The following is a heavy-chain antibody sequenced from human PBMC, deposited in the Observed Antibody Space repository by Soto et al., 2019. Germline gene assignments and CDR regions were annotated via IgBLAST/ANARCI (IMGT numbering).Heavy chain of an antibody. Sequence: QVQLVQSGAEVKKPGSSVKVSCKASGGTFSSYTISWVRQAPGQGLEWMGRIIPILGIANYAQKFQGRVTITADKSTSTAYMELSSLRSEDTAVYYCAREDSSGWYDFYYFDYWGQGTLVTVSS. CDR3: AREDSSGWYDFYYFDY. CDR2: IIPILGIA. D-gene: IGHD6-19*01. V-gene: IGHV1-69*08. CDR1: GGTFSSYT. J-gene: IGHJ4*02.